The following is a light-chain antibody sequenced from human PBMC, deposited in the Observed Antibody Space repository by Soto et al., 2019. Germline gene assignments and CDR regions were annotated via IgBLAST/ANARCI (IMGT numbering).Light chain of an antibody. J-gene: IGLJ1*01. CDR3: AAWDDSLNGRV. V-gene: IGLV1-44*01. CDR1: SSNIGSNT. CDR2: SNN. Sequence: QSVLTQPPSASGTPGQRVTVCCYGSSSNIGSNTVNWYQQLPGTAPKLLIYSNNRRPSGVPDRFSGSKSGTSASLAISGLQSEDEADYYCAAWDDSLNGRVFGTGTKLTVL.